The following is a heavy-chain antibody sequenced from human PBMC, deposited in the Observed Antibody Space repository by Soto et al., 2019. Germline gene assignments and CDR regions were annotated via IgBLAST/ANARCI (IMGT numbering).Heavy chain of an antibody. J-gene: IGHJ5*02. V-gene: IGHV4-30-2*01. CDR1: GDTISTGGYS. CDR3: ARETYGAYVGYFDP. D-gene: IGHD4-17*01. CDR2: TYHSGNP. Sequence: QLQLQESGSRLVKSSETLSLTCGVSGDTISTGGYSWAWIRQPPGKALERIGHTYHSGNPYYNPSRKPRLIIPVDRSKNKLPLKVSSVTPADTAVYYCARETYGAYVGYFDPWGQGTLVTVSS.